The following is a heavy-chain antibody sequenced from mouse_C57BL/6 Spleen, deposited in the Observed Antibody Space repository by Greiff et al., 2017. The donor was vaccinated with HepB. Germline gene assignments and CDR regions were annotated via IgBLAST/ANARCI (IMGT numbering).Heavy chain of an antibody. V-gene: IGHV1-55*01. Sequence: QVQLQRPGAELVKPGASVKMSCKASGYTFTSYWITWVKQRPGQGLEWIGDIYPGSGSTNYNEKFKSKATLTVDTSSSTAYMQLSSLTSEDSAVYYCARKKGDYAMDYWGQGTSVTVSS. CDR2: IYPGSGST. J-gene: IGHJ4*01. CDR1: GYTFTSYW. CDR3: ARKKGDYAMDY.